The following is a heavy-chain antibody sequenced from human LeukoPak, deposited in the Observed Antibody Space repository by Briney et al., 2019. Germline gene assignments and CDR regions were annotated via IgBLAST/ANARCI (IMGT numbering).Heavy chain of an antibody. CDR1: GGSISSYY. Sequence: SETLSLTCTVSGGSISSYYWSWIRQPPGEGLEWIGYIYYSGSTNYNPSLKSRVTISVDTSKNQFSLKLSSVTAADTAVYYCARLSLGYSSSWYDYWGQGTLVTVSS. J-gene: IGHJ4*02. CDR2: IYYSGST. CDR3: ARLSLGYSSSWYDY. V-gene: IGHV4-59*12. D-gene: IGHD6-13*01.